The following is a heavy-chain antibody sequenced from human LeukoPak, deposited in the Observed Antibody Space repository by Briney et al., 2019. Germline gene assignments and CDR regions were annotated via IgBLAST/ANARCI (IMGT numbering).Heavy chain of an antibody. V-gene: IGHV4-59*12. Sequence: PSETLSLTCTVSGGSISSYYWSWIRQPPGKGLEWIGYIYYSGSTNYNPSLKSRVTISVDTSKNQFSLKLSSVTAADTAVYYCARELGYCSSTSCSRRRYFDYWGQGTLVTVSS. D-gene: IGHD2-2*01. CDR3: ARELGYCSSTSCSRRRYFDY. J-gene: IGHJ4*02. CDR1: GGSISSYY. CDR2: IYYSGST.